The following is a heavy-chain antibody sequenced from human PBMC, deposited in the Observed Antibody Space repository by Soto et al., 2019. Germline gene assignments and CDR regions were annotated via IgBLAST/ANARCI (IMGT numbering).Heavy chain of an antibody. D-gene: IGHD3-22*01. J-gene: IGHJ6*03. V-gene: IGHV6-1*01. CDR2: TYYRSKWYN. CDR1: GDSVSSNSAA. CDR3: ARGRGDYYDSSGYYYYYYMDV. Sequence: SQTLSLTCAISGDSVSSNSAAWNWIRQSPSRGLEWLGRTYYRSKWYNDYAVSVKSRITINPDTSKNQFSLQLNSVTPEDTAVYYCARGRGDYYDSSGYYYYYYMDVWGKGTTVTVSS.